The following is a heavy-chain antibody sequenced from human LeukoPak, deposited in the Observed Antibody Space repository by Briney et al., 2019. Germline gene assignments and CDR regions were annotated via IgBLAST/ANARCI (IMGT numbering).Heavy chain of an antibody. Sequence: PSETLSLTCTVSGGSISSYYWTWIRQPAGKGLEYLGRIHASGNTYYNPSLNSRVAISIDASKNQFSLKVSSVAAADTAVYYCARDLGYGYYFYYYLDVWGKGTPVTVSS. CDR1: GGSISSYY. J-gene: IGHJ6*03. D-gene: IGHD5-18*01. V-gene: IGHV4-4*07. CDR2: IHASGNT. CDR3: ARDLGYGYYFYYYLDV.